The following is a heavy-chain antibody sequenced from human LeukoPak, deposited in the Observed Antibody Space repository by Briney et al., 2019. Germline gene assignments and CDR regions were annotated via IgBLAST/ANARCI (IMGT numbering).Heavy chain of an antibody. J-gene: IGHJ3*02. CDR1: GFTFSSYA. Sequence: GGSLRLSCAASGFTFSSYAMSWVRQAPGKGLEGVSAISGSGGSTYYADSVKGRFTISRDNSKNTLYLQMNSLRAEDTAVYYCAKHYCSSTSCLDDAFDIWGQGTMVTVSS. CDR3: AKHYCSSTSCLDDAFDI. D-gene: IGHD2-2*01. CDR2: ISGSGGST. V-gene: IGHV3-23*01.